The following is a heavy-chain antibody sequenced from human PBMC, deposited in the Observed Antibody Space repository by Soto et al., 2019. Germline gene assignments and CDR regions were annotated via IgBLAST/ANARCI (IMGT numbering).Heavy chain of an antibody. CDR3: ARGAPDTYSGYEPGDY. V-gene: IGHV1-69*02. Sequence: QVQLVQSGAEVKKPGSSVKVSCKASGGTFSSYTISWVRQAPGQGLEWMGRIIPILGIANYAQKFQGRVTITADKSTSTAYMELSSLRSEETAVYYCARGAPDTYSGYEPGDYWGQGTLVTVSS. J-gene: IGHJ4*02. CDR1: GGTFSSYT. CDR2: IIPILGIA. D-gene: IGHD5-12*01.